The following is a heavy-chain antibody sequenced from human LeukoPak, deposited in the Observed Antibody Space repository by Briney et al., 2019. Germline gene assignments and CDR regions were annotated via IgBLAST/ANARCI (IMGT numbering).Heavy chain of an antibody. J-gene: IGHJ4*02. CDR1: GFRLSDYW. V-gene: IGHV3-7*01. D-gene: IGHD4-17*01. CDR2: IIQDGSEK. Sequence: GGSLILSCAASGFRLSDYWMNWVRQAPGKGLEWVANIIQDGSEKYYVDSVKGRFTISRDNAKNSLYLQMNSLRVEDTAMYYCARDLLDRGDYAYWGQGTLVTVSS. CDR3: ARDLLDRGDYAY.